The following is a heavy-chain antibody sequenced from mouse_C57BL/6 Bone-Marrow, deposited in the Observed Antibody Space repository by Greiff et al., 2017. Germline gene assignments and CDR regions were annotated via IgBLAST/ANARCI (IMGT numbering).Heavy chain of an antibody. Sequence: QVQLQQSGAELVRPGASVTLSCKASGYTFTDYEMHWVKQTPVHGLEWIGVINPGSGGTNYNEKFKGKATLTADKSSSTAYMQLSSLTSEDSAVYFCAKNYGSSYYFDYWGQGTTLTVSS. D-gene: IGHD1-1*01. V-gene: IGHV1-15*01. J-gene: IGHJ2*01. CDR3: AKNYGSSYYFDY. CDR1: GYTFTDYE. CDR2: INPGSGGT.